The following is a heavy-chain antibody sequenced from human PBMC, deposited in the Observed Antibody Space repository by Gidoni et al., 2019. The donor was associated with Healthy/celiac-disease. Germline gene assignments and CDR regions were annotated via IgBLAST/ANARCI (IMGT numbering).Heavy chain of an antibody. J-gene: IGHJ4*02. CDR2: ISSSSSYI. D-gene: IGHD6-19*01. CDR1: GFTFSSYS. CDR3: ARDGSAVAGVDY. V-gene: IGHV3-21*01. Sequence: EVQLVESGGGLVKPGGSLRLSCAASGFTFSSYSMNWVRQAPGKGLEWVSSISSSSSYIYYADSVKGRFTISRDNAKNSLYLQMNSLRAEDTAVYYCARDGSAVAGVDYWGQGTLVTVSS.